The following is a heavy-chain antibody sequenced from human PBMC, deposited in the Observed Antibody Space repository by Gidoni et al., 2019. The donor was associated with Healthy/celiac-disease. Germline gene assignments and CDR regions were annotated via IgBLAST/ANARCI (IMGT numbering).Heavy chain of an antibody. CDR1: GGSIRRYN. CDR2: IYYIGST. V-gene: IGHV4-59*01. CDR3: ARGGVYCSGGSCPDY. Sequence: QVQLQESGPGLVKPSATLSLTCTVSGGSIRRYNWSWIRLPPGKGLEWIGYIYYIGSTNYNPSHKSRVTISVDTSKNQFSLKLSSVTAADTAVYYCARGGVYCSGGSCPDYWGQGTLVTVSS. J-gene: IGHJ4*02. D-gene: IGHD2-15*01.